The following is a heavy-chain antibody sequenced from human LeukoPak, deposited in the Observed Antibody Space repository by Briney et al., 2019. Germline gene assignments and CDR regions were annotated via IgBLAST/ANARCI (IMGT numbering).Heavy chain of an antibody. D-gene: IGHD6-6*01. Sequence: GASVKVSCKASGGTFSSYAISWVRQAPGQGLEWMEWISAFNGNTNYAQNFRGRVTMTIDTPTSTAYMELRSLRSDDTAVYYCALFYSSSHPFDYWGQGTLVTVSS. CDR1: GGTFSSYA. V-gene: IGHV1-18*01. CDR2: ISAFNGNT. CDR3: ALFYSSSHPFDY. J-gene: IGHJ4*02.